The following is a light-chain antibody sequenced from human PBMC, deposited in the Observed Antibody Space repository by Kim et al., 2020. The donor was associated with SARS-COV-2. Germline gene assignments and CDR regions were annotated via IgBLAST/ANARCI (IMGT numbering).Light chain of an antibody. V-gene: IGLV2-23*02. CDR1: SSDIGNYNL. CDR2: EVS. J-gene: IGLJ3*02. Sequence: QSALTQPASVSGSPGQSITISCTGTSSDIGNYNLVSWYQQHPDKAPKLMIFEVSRRPSGDSARFSGSKSGNTASLTISGLQPEDEADYYCCSYGGSDNLVFGGGTKVTVL. CDR3: CSYGGSDNLV.